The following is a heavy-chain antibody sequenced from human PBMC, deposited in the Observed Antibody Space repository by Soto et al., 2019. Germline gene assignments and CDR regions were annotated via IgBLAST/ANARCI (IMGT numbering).Heavy chain of an antibody. J-gene: IGHJ4*02. V-gene: IGHV1-69*01. CDR3: ARGGSGCTWSNEF. Sequence: QEQLVQSGAEVKNPGYSVKVSCKASGGLFSSYPISWVRQVPGQGLEWMGGIIPVFHTAYYTQRFQGRVTITADESTNTAYMELSSLRSEDTAIYYCARGGSGCTWSNEFWGQGTLVTVSS. CDR1: GGLFSSYP. D-gene: IGHD2-15*01. CDR2: IIPVFHTA.